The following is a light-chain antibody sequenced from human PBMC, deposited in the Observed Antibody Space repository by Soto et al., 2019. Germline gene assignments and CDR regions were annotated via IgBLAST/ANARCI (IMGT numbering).Light chain of an antibody. CDR2: DAS. Sequence: EVVMTQSPATLSVSPGERATLSCRASQSVSSNLVWYQQKPGQAPRLLIYDASTRATGIPARFSGSGSGTEFTLTISSLQSEDFALYFCQQCNNWPYTFRHGTKLEIK. CDR3: QQCNNWPYT. V-gene: IGKV3-15*01. J-gene: IGKJ2*01. CDR1: QSVSSN.